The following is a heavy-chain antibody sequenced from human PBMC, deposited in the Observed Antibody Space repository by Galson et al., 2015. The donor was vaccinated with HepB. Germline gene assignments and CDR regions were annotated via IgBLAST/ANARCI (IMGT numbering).Heavy chain of an antibody. CDR2: IIPIFGTA. CDR1: GGTFSSYA. D-gene: IGHD2-15*01. J-gene: IGHJ5*02. V-gene: IGHV1-69*13. Sequence: SVKVSCKASGGTFSSYAISWVRQAPGQGLEWMGGIIPIFGTANYAQKFQGRVTITAGESTSTAYMELSSLRSEDTAVYYCARGNIGYCSGGSCYLDFDPWDQGTLVTVSS. CDR3: ARGNIGYCSGGSCYLDFDP.